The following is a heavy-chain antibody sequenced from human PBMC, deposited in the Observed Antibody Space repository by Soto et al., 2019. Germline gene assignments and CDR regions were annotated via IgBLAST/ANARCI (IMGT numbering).Heavy chain of an antibody. CDR3: ARDQNYYGSGSTYYYYGMDV. D-gene: IGHD3-10*01. CDR1: GFTFTSSA. J-gene: IGHJ6*02. V-gene: IGHV1-58*02. Sequence: ASVKVSCKASGFTFTSSAMQWVRQARGQRLEWIGWIVVGSGNTNYAQKFQERVTITRDMSTSTAYMELSSLRSEDTAVYYCARDQNYYGSGSTYYYYGMDVWGQGTTVTVSS. CDR2: IVVGSGNT.